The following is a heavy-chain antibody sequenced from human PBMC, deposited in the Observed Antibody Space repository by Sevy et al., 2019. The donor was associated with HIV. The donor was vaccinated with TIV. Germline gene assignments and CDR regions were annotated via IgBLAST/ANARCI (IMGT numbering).Heavy chain of an antibody. Sequence: GGSLRLSCAASGFTFSSYSMNWVRQAPGKGLEWVAFVQYDGNNENYADSVKGRFTISRDNSKNTLYLQMNSLRAEDTAMYYCARDPLISLGADLFDYWGQGTLVTVSS. CDR3: ARDPLISLGADLFDY. CDR1: GFTFSSYS. V-gene: IGHV3-30*02. J-gene: IGHJ4*02. CDR2: VQYDGNNE. D-gene: IGHD7-27*01.